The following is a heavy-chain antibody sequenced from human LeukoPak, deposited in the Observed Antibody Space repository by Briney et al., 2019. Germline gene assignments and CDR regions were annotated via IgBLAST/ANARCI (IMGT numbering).Heavy chain of an antibody. CDR3: ARDPKRRRVDSYGSWDY. D-gene: IGHD5-18*01. CDR1: GYTFTSYG. V-gene: IGHV1-18*01. Sequence: ASVKVSCKASGYTFTSYGISWVRQAPGQGLEWMGWISAYNGNTNYAQKLQGRVTMTTDTSTSTAYMELRSLRSDDTAVYYCARDPKRRRVDSYGSWDYWGQGTLVTVAS. J-gene: IGHJ4*02. CDR2: ISAYNGNT.